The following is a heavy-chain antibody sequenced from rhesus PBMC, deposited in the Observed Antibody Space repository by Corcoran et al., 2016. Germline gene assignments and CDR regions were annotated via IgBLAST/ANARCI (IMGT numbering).Heavy chain of an antibody. D-gene: IGHD3-28*01. V-gene: IGHV2-174*01. J-gene: IGHJ4*01. CDR2: IYWDDDK. CDR1: GFSIRTSGMG. Sequence: QVTLKESGPALVKPTQTLTLTCTFSGFSIRTSGMGVGWIRQPPGKAPEWLALIYWDDDKYYSTSLKSRLTISKDTSKNQVVLTMTNMDPVDTATYYCARKSRGDSGYSNYFDYWGQGVLVTVSS. CDR3: ARKSRGDSGYSNYFDY.